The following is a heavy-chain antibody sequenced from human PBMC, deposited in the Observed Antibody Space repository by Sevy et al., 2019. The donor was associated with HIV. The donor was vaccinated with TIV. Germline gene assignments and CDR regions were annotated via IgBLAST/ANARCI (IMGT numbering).Heavy chain of an antibody. Sequence: GGYLRLSCGGSGFTFSSYWINWVRQTPGKGLEWVANINEDGSVKYYVDSVKGRFTISRDNAKNSVYLQMNSLRAEDAALYYCVWAIQKPESYWGHGTLVTVSS. V-gene: IGHV3-7*04. CDR2: INEDGSVK. CDR1: GFTFSSYW. J-gene: IGHJ4*01. CDR3: VWAIQKPESY. D-gene: IGHD4-4*01.